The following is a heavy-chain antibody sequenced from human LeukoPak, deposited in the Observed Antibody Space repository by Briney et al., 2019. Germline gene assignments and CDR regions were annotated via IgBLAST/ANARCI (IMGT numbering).Heavy chain of an antibody. D-gene: IGHD3-3*01. CDR2: IYHSGSGST. V-gene: IGHV4-30-2*01. CDR3: ARVNDFWSGPTLDV. J-gene: IGHJ6*02. Sequence: SETLSLTCTVSGGSISSGGHSWSWIRQPPGKGLEWIGYIYHSGSGSTYYNPSLKSRVTISIDKSKNQFSLKLNSVTAADTAVYYCARVNDFWSGPTLDVWGQGTTVTVSS. CDR1: GGSISSGGHS.